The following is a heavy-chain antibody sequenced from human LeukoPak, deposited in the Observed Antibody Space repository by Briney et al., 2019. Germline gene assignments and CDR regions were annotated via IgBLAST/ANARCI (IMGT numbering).Heavy chain of an antibody. CDR2: IYYSGST. Sequence: PSETLSLTCTVSGGSISSYYWSWIRQPPGKGLEWIGYIYYSGSTNYNPSLKSRVTISVDTSKNQFSLKLSSVTAADTAVYYCARHGDDYLLSYWGQGTLVTVSS. V-gene: IGHV4-59*08. CDR1: GGSISSYY. CDR3: ARHGDDYLLSY. J-gene: IGHJ4*02. D-gene: IGHD4-11*01.